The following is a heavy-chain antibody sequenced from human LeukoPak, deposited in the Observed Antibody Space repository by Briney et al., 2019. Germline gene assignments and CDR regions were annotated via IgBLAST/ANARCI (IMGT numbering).Heavy chain of an antibody. V-gene: IGHV4-59*01. CDR2: IYYSGST. Sequence: SETLSLTCTVSGGSISSYYWSWIRQPPGKGLEWIGYIYYSGSTNYNPSLKSRVTISVDTSKNQFSLKLSSVTAADTAVYYCARVSLFDGGNEIWGQGTLVTVSS. D-gene: IGHD4-23*01. J-gene: IGHJ4*02. CDR3: ARVSLFDGGNEI. CDR1: GGSISSYY.